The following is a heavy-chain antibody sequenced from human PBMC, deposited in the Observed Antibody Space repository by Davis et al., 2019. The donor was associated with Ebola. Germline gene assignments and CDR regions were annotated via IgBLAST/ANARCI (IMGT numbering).Heavy chain of an antibody. CDR2: ISVGTKTT. CDR3: ARDSLPTNYFDY. D-gene: IGHD1-14*01. V-gene: IGHV3-48*02. CDR1: GFTFSGSS. J-gene: IGHJ4*02. Sequence: GESLKISCAASGFTFSGSSMNWVRQAPGKGLEWVAHISVGTKTTHYADSVKGRFTISRDNVKNSLYLQMNSLTDEDRAVYYCARDSLPTNYFDYWGQGTLVTVSS.